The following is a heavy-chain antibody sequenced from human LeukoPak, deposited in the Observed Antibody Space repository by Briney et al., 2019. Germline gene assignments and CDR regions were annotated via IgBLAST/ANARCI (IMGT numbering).Heavy chain of an antibody. Sequence: PSETLSLTCTVSGGSISSSSYYWGWIRQPPGKGLEWIGSIYYSGSTYYNPSLKSRVTISVDTSKNQFSLKLSSVTAADTAVYYCARVGIAVAGTVWFDPWGQGTLVTVSS. CDR3: ARVGIAVAGTVWFDP. D-gene: IGHD6-19*01. CDR2: IYYSGST. V-gene: IGHV4-39*07. J-gene: IGHJ5*02. CDR1: GGSISSSSYY.